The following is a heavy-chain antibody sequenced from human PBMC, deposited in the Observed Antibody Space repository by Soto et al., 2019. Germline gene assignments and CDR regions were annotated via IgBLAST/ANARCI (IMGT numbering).Heavy chain of an antibody. Sequence: TLSLTCTVSGGSISGFYWSCIRQPPGKGLEWIGEINHSGSTNYNPSLKSRVTISVDTSKNQFSLKLTSVTAADTAVYYCARDKITGLFDYWGQGTLVTVS. CDR2: INHSGST. V-gene: IGHV4-34*01. D-gene: IGHD2-8*02. J-gene: IGHJ4*02. CDR3: ARDKITGLFDY. CDR1: GGSISGFY.